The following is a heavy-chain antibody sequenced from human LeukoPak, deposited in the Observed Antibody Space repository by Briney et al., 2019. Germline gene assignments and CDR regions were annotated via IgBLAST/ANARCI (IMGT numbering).Heavy chain of an antibody. V-gene: IGHV3-23*01. CDR1: GFTFSSYA. CDR3: AKDKYPSPATFDY. D-gene: IGHD2/OR15-2a*01. CDR2: ISGSGGGT. Sequence: GGSLRLSCAASGFTFSSYAMSWVRQAPGKGLEWVSAISGSGGGTYYADSVKGRFTISRDNSKNTLYLQMNSLRAEDTAVYYCAKDKYPSPATFDYWGQGTLVTVSS. J-gene: IGHJ4*02.